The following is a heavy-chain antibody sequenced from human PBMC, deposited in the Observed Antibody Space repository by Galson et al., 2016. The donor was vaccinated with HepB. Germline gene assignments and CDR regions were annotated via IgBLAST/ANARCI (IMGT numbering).Heavy chain of an antibody. CDR2: ITSNSGYM. V-gene: IGHV3-21*04. CDR3: ARERGGTYYFDY. CDR1: GFTCSTYS. J-gene: IGHJ4*02. D-gene: IGHD1-26*01. Sequence: SLRLSCAASGFTCSTYSMNWVRKAPGKGLEWVSSITSNSGYMFYADSVQGRYTISRDNAKNSLYLQMNSLRAEDTAVYYCARERGGTYYFDYWGQGTLVTVSS.